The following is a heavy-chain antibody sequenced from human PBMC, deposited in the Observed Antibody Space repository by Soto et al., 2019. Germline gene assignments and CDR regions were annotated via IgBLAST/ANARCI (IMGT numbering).Heavy chain of an antibody. CDR2: INSDGSST. CDR3: PSIPWCNGLGPRGDYGMDD. V-gene: IGHV3-74*01. CDR1: GFTFSSYW. D-gene: IGHD2-8*02. Sequence: GGSLRLSCAASGFTFSSYWMHWVRQAPGKGLVWVSRINSDGSSTSYADSVKGRFTISRDNAKNTLYLQMNSLRAEDTAVYYCPSIPWCNGLGPRGDYGMDDCGQGTTVAVFS. J-gene: IGHJ6*02.